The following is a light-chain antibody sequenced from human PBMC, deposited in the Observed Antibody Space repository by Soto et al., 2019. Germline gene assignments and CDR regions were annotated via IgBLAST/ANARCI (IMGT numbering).Light chain of an antibody. CDR3: QQYNSWPLT. CDR2: GAS. CDR1: QSVSNN. Sequence: EIVMTQSPATLSVSPGERATISCRASQSVSNNLAWYQQKPGQAPRLLIYGASTRATGIPARFSGSGSGTEFTLTISSLQPEDFAVYYCQQYNSWPLTFGGGTKVEIK. V-gene: IGKV3-15*01. J-gene: IGKJ4*01.